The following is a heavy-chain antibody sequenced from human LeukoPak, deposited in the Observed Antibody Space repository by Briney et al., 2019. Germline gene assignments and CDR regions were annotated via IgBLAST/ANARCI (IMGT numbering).Heavy chain of an antibody. CDR3: ARDRGYCSGGSCSRYYYYYYMDV. CDR1: GGSISSYY. CDR2: IYYSGST. V-gene: IGHV4-59*12. D-gene: IGHD2-15*01. J-gene: IGHJ6*03. Sequence: ASETLSLTCTVSGGSISSYYWSWIRQPPGKGLEWIGYIYYSGSTNYNPSLKSRVTMSVDTSKNQFSLKLSSVTAADTAVYYCARDRGYCSGGSCSRYYYYYYMDVWGKGTTVTVSS.